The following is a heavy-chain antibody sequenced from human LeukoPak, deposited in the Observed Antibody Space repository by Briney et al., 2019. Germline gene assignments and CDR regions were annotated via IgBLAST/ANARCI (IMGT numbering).Heavy chain of an antibody. CDR2: IYYSGST. CDR1: GGSISNYY. V-gene: IGHV4-59*01. J-gene: IGHJ4*02. Sequence: SETLSLTCTVSGGSISNYYWSWLRQPPGKGLEWIGYIYYSGSTNYNPSLKSRVTISVDTSKNQFSLKLNSMTAADTAVYYCARGYDFWTNWGQGTLVAVSS. D-gene: IGHD3-3*01. CDR3: ARGYDFWTN.